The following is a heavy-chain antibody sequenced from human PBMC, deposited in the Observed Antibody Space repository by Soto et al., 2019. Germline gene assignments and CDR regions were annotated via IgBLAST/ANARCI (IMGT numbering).Heavy chain of an antibody. D-gene: IGHD2-2*01. CDR1: GFTFNNYG. Sequence: PGGSLRLSCAASGFTFNNYGINWVRQAPGKGLEWVSSVSKSDYTYYSDSVKGRFTISRDNAKNSVSLQMNTLRAEDTAVYYCAREDSIIIPAVSDFWGQGTLVTVSS. J-gene: IGHJ4*02. CDR3: AREDSIIIPAVSDF. CDR2: VSKSDYT. V-gene: IGHV3-21*01.